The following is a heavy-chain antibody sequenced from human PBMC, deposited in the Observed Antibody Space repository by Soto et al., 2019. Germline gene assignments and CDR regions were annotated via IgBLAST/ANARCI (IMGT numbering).Heavy chain of an antibody. Sequence: QVQLVQSGAEVIKPGSLVKVSCKASGGTFNTYGISWVRQAPGQGLEWMGGIVPFFGLSNNAQKFQGRVTISADESTNTAYMELSSLRSDDTAVYYCAITLAARLHYYFFDYWGQGTLVTVSS. CDR3: AITLAARLHYYFFDY. J-gene: IGHJ4*02. CDR2: IVPFFGLS. V-gene: IGHV1-69*01. D-gene: IGHD6-6*01. CDR1: GGTFNTYG.